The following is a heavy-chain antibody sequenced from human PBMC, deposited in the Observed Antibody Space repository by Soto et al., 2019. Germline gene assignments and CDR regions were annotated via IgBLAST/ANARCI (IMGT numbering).Heavy chain of an antibody. J-gene: IGHJ4*02. CDR3: ARLKYNWNDLVHFDY. D-gene: IGHD1-1*01. CDR2: IYYSGST. V-gene: IGHV4-39*01. Sequence: QLQLQESGPGLVKPSETLSLTCTVSGGSISSSSYYWGWIRQPPGKGLEWIGSIYYSGSTYYNPSLKSRVTISVDTSKNQFSLKLSSVTAADTAVYYCARLKYNWNDLVHFDYWGQGTLVTVSS. CDR1: GGSISSSSYY.